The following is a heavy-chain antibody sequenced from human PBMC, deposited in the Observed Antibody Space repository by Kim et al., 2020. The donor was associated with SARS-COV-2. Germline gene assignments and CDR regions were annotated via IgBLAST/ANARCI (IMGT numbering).Heavy chain of an antibody. V-gene: IGHV1-18*01. J-gene: IGHJ5*02. Sequence: ASVKVSCKASGYTFTSYGISWVRQAPGQGLEWMGWISAYNGNTNYAQKLQGRVTMTTDTSTSTAYMELRSLRSDDTAVYYCARRWELLLSNWFDPWGQGTLVTVSS. D-gene: IGHD1-26*01. CDR1: GYTFTSYG. CDR3: ARRWELLLSNWFDP. CDR2: ISAYNGNT.